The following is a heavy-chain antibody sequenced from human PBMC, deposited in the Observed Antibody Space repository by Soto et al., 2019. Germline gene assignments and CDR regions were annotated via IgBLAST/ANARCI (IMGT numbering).Heavy chain of an antibody. V-gene: IGHV4-30-4*01. CDR2: IYYSGST. Sequence: QVQLQESGPGLVKPSQTLSLTCTVSGGSISSGDYYWSWIRQPPGKGLEWIGYIYYSGSTYYNPSLKSRVTISVDTSKNQFSLKLSSVTAADTAVYYCARGGYSWTGTTPGLLYYGMDVWGQGTTVTVSS. D-gene: IGHD1-1*01. CDR3: ARGGYSWTGTTPGLLYYGMDV. J-gene: IGHJ6*02. CDR1: GGSISSGDYY.